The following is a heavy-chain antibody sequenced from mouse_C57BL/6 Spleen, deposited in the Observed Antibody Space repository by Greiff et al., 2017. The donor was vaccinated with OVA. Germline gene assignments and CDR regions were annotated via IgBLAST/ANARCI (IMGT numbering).Heavy chain of an antibody. CDR1: GYTFTNYW. V-gene: IGHV1-63*01. CDR3: ARRTTVVAPYYAMDY. Sequence: QVQLKQSGAELVRPGTSVKMSCKASGYTFTNYWIGWAKQRPGHGLEWIGDIYPGGGYTNYNEKFKGKATLTADKSSSTAYMQFSSLTSEDSAIYYCARRTTVVAPYYAMDYWGQGTSVTVSS. J-gene: IGHJ4*01. D-gene: IGHD1-1*01. CDR2: IYPGGGYT.